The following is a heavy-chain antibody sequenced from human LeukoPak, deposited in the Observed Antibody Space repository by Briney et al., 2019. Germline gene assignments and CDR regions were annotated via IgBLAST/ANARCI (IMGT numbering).Heavy chain of an antibody. V-gene: IGHV4-39*01. CDR3: ARQTGSGLFILP. Sequence: SETLSLTCTVPGGSISSSSYYWGWIRQPPGKGLEWIGSIYYSGSTYYNPSLKSRVTISVDTSKNQFSLKLTSVTAADTAVYYCARQTGSGLFILPGGQGTLVTVSS. CDR1: GGSISSSSYY. D-gene: IGHD3/OR15-3a*01. J-gene: IGHJ4*02. CDR2: IYYSGST.